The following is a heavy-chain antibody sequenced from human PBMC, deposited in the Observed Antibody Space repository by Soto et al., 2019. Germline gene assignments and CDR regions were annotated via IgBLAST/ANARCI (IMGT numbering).Heavy chain of an antibody. CDR3: ASVDDWNDPNAFYI. D-gene: IGHD1-1*01. CDR2: IIPIFGTA. J-gene: IGHJ3*02. V-gene: IGHV1-69*06. CDR1: GATFSSYA. Sequence: SVKVSCKASGATFSSYAISWVRQAPGQGLEWMGGIIPIFGTANYAQKFQGRVTITAAKSTSTAYKELSSLRSEDTAVYYCASVDDWNDPNAFYIWGEGTMCTVAS.